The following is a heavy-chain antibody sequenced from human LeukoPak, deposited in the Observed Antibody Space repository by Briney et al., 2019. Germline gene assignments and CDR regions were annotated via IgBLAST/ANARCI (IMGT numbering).Heavy chain of an antibody. CDR3: ARYPGTSASDAFDI. CDR1: GVALSSYE. J-gene: IGHJ3*02. V-gene: IGHV3-48*03. D-gene: IGHD3-10*01. Sequence: GGSLRLSCAASGVALSSYEMNWVRQAPGKGLEWLSYTTSSGTTIYYADSVKGRFTVSRDNAKNSLYLQMNSRRPQTRAIYYCARYPGTSASDAFDIWGQGTKVTVSS. CDR2: TTSSGTTI.